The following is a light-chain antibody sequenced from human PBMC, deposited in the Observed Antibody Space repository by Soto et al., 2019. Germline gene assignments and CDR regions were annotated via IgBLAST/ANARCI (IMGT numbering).Light chain of an antibody. CDR1: QNIGNK. CDR3: QQYSDWPPWR. J-gene: IGKJ1*01. V-gene: IGKV3-15*01. Sequence: IVVTQSAGTLSVSPWERATLSCRASQNIGNKVGWYQQKPGEAPRLLIFGASIRATGIPARFSGDGSETEFTLTISSLQSDAFAVYYCQQYSDWPPWRFGQGTKVDIK. CDR2: GAS.